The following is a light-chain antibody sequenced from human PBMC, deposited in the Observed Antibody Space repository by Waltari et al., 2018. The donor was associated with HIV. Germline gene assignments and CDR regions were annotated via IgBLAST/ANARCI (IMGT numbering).Light chain of an antibody. Sequence: DIVMTQSPLSLPVTPGEPASLSCMSSQSLLHINGYNYLDWYLQKPGQSPQLLIYLGSNRASGVPDRFSGSGSGTDFTLKISRVEAEDVGVYYCMQALQTLKTFGGGTKVEIK. V-gene: IGKV2-28*01. J-gene: IGKJ4*01. CDR1: QSLLHINGYNY. CDR3: MQALQTLKT. CDR2: LGS.